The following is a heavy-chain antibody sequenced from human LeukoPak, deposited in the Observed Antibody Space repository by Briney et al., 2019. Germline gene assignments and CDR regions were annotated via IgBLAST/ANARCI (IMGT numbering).Heavy chain of an antibody. V-gene: IGHV1-8*01. D-gene: IGHD3-10*01. CDR2: MNPRNGNT. J-gene: IGHJ5*02. CDR3: VRDGEGVAISVNYWFDP. Sequence: ASVKVSCKASGFTFTNYDINWVRQATGQGLEWIGWMNPRNGNTGYAQKFQGRVTMTRDTSISTACMELRSLRSEDTAVYYCVRDGEGVAISVNYWFDPWGQGTLVTVSS. CDR1: GFTFTNYD.